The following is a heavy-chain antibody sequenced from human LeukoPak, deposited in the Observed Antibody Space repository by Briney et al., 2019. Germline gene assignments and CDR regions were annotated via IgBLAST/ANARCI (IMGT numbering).Heavy chain of an antibody. Sequence: GGSLRLSCAASGFTFSSYGMHWVRQAPGKGLEWVAVIWYDGSNKYYADSVKGRSTISRDNSKNTLYLQMNSLRAEDTAVYYCARGGTEPAMVRGMDVWGQGTTVTVSS. V-gene: IGHV3-33*01. CDR2: IWYDGSNK. J-gene: IGHJ6*02. D-gene: IGHD5-18*01. CDR1: GFTFSSYG. CDR3: ARGGTEPAMVRGMDV.